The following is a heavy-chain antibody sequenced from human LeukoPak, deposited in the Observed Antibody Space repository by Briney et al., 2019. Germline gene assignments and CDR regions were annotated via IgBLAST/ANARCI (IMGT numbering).Heavy chain of an antibody. Sequence: SETLSLTCTVSGGSISSYYWSWLRQPPGKGLEWIGYIYYSGSTNYNPSLKSRVPISVDTSKNQFSLKLSSVTAADTAVYYCARVVPLNYDFWSGYLNWFDPWGQGTLVTVSS. CDR2: IYYSGST. D-gene: IGHD3-3*01. CDR1: GGSISSYY. V-gene: IGHV4-59*01. CDR3: ARVVPLNYDFWSGYLNWFDP. J-gene: IGHJ5*02.